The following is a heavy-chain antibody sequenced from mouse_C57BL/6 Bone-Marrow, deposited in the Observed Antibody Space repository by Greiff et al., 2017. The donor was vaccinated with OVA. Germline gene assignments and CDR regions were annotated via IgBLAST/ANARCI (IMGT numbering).Heavy chain of an antibody. CDR1: GYTFTDYY. J-gene: IGHJ2*01. Sequence: EVQLQQSGPELVKPGASVKMSCKASGYTFTDYYMHWVKQSHGKSLEWIGYIYPNNGGNGYNQKFKGKATLTVDKSSSTAYMELRSLTSEDSAVYYCARGGWGITTVVATPFDYWGQGTTLTVSS. CDR2: IYPNNGGN. V-gene: IGHV1-34*01. CDR3: ARGGWGITTVVATPFDY. D-gene: IGHD1-1*01.